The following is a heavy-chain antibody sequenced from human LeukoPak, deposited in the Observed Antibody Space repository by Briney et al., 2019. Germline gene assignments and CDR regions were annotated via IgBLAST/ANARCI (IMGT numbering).Heavy chain of an antibody. CDR3: ARDPVEGVLTGPGY. CDR1: GFSVSSHY. V-gene: IGHV3-66*01. Sequence: GGSLRLSCAASGFSVSSHYMSWVRQAPGKGLEWVSHLYTGGNTYYVDSVRGRFTISRDNSKNMMYLQMNSLRAEDTAVYYCARDPVEGVLTGPGYWGQGTLVTVSS. J-gene: IGHJ4*02. D-gene: IGHD3-9*01. CDR2: LYTGGNT.